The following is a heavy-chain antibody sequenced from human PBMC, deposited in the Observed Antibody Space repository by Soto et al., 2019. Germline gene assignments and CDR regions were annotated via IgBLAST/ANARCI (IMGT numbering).Heavy chain of an antibody. J-gene: IGHJ5*02. Sequence: SETLSLTCTVSGGSISSSSYYWGWIRQPPGKGLEWIGSIYYSGSTYYTPSLKSLFTISVDTSKNHFSLKLISVTAADTAVYYCARFGSGKLSWNYVKSDWFDPWGQGTLVTVSS. CDR3: ARFGSGKLSWNYVKSDWFDP. CDR1: GGSISSSSYY. D-gene: IGHD1-7*01. V-gene: IGHV4-39*02. CDR2: IYYSGST.